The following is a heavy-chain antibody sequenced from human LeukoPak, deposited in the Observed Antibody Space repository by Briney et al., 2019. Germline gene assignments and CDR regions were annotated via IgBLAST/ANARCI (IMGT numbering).Heavy chain of an antibody. CDR3: ARGEERDSSSWDMVGGNYFDY. CDR2: IYTSGST. CDR1: GGSISSGDYY. J-gene: IGHJ4*02. V-gene: IGHV4-30-4*08. Sequence: SQTLSLTCTVSGGSISSGDYYWSWIRQPPGKGLEWIGYIYTSGSTNYNPSLKSRVTISVDTSKNQFSLKLSSVTAADTAVYYCARGEERDSSSWDMVGGNYFDYWGQGTLVTVSS. D-gene: IGHD6-13*01.